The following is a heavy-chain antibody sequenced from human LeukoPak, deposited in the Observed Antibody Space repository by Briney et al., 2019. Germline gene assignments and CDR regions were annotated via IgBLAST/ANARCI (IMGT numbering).Heavy chain of an antibody. J-gene: IGHJ4*02. Sequence: GGSLRISRAASGLNFSSRWMNWVRQAPGQGLEWVASIKEDGSEKHYVDSVKGRFTISRDNGKNSLYLQMNSLRAEDTAVYYCARDSGWWRFDFWGRGTLVTVSS. CDR1: GLNFSSRW. D-gene: IGHD6-13*01. CDR2: IKEDGSEK. V-gene: IGHV3-7*03. CDR3: ARDSGWWRFDF.